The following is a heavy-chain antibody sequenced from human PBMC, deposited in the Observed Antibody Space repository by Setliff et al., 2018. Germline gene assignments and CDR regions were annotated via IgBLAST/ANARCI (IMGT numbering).Heavy chain of an antibody. CDR1: GGTFRTDG. CDR3: ARDTRDKSDRSGYYLSLDR. J-gene: IGHJ4*02. D-gene: IGHD3-22*01. Sequence: SVKVSCKASGGTFRTDGFSWVRQAPGEGLEWMGRIIPVFRTANYAQKFRGRVTITADESTSTAYMEVYSLKPDDTAVYYCARDTRDKSDRSGYYLSLDRWGQGSRGTSPQ. V-gene: IGHV1-69*13. CDR2: IIPVFRTA.